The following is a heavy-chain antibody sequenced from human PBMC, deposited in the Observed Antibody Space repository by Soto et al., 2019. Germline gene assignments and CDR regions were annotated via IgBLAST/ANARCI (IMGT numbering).Heavy chain of an antibody. V-gene: IGHV4-31*03. CDR1: GGSISSGGYY. CDR3: ARDRYYYDSSGYYSADAFDI. CDR2: IYYSGST. D-gene: IGHD3-22*01. Sequence: SETLSLTCTVSGGSISSGGYYWSWIRQHPGKGLEWIGYIYYSGSTYYNPSLKSRVTISVDTSKNQFSLKLSSVTAADTAVYYCARDRYYYDSSGYYSADAFDIWGQGTMVTVSS. J-gene: IGHJ3*02.